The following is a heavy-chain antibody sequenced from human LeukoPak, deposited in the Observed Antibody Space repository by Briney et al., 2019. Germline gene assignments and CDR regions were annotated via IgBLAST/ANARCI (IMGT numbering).Heavy chain of an antibody. CDR1: GGSISSYY. J-gene: IGHJ4*02. V-gene: IGHV4-59*08. CDR3: ARRSAVGHFDY. CDR2: IYYSGST. D-gene: IGHD6-13*01. Sequence: PSETLSLTCTVSGGSISSYYWSWIRQPPGEGLEWIGYIYYSGSTNYNPSLKSRVTISVDTSKNQFSLKLSSVTAADTAVYYCARRSAVGHFDYWGQGTLVTVSS.